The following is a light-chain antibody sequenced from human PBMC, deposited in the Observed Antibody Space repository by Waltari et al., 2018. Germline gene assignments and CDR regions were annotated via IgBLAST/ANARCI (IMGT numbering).Light chain of an antibody. J-gene: IGKJ2*03. Sequence: EIVLTQSPGTLSLSPGERATLSYRASQSVTRTYLAWYQQKPGQAPRLLIYDVSRRATGIPDRFSGSGSGTDFTLTISRLEPEDFAVYFCQQYSSPPNSFGQGTKLEIK. CDR3: QQYSSPPNS. CDR1: QSVTRTY. CDR2: DVS. V-gene: IGKV3-20*01.